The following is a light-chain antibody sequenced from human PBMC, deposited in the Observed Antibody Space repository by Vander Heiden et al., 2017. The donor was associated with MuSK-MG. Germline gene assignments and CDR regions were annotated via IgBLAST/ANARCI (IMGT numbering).Light chain of an antibody. Sequence: QSALTQPASVSGSPGQSITISCTGTSSDVGAYNYVSWYQQHPGKAPKLMIYDVRNRPSGVSNRFSGSKSGNTASLTISGLQAEDDGDYYCISYTSSSTVVFGGGTKLTVL. CDR2: DVR. CDR1: SSDVGAYNY. CDR3: ISYTSSSTVV. V-gene: IGLV2-14*03. J-gene: IGLJ2*01.